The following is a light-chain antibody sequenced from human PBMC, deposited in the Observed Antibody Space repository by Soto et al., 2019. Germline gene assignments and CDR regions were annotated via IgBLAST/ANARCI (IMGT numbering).Light chain of an antibody. CDR1: QSVINN. J-gene: IGKJ4*01. CDR3: QQFHRWPFT. Sequence: EIVMTQSPATLSVSPGERATLSCRASQSVINNLAWYQHKPGQPPRLLNSYASAGASGVPARFSGSGSETDFPLTIDRRQSEVVATCYCQQFHRWPFTFGGGTKVEIK. CDR2: YAS. V-gene: IGKV3-15*01.